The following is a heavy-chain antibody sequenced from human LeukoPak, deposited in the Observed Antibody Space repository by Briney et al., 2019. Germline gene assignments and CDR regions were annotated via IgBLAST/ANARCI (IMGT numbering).Heavy chain of an antibody. D-gene: IGHD5-12*01. CDR2: INPNSGGT. V-gene: IGHV1-2*02. CDR3: AISPGDIVATTTSFDY. CDR1: GYTFTGYY. Sequence: ASAKVSCKASGYTFTGYYMHWVRQAPGQGLEWMGWINPNSGGTNYAQKFQGRVTMTRDTSISTAYMELSRLRSDDTAVYYCAISPGDIVATTTSFDYWGQGTLVTVSS. J-gene: IGHJ4*02.